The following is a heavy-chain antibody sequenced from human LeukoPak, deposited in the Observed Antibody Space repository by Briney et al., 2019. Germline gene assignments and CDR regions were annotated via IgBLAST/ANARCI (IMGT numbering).Heavy chain of an antibody. J-gene: IGHJ4*02. D-gene: IGHD3-22*01. CDR3: ARGDSSGYYY. CDR2: INPNRGGT. CDR1: GYTFTRYH. Sequence: ASVKVSCKAPGYTFTRYHMHWVRQAPGQGLEWMGWINPNRGGTDYAQKFQGRATMTSDTSINTAYMELTSLRSDDTAVFYCARGDSSGYYYWGQGTLVIVSS. V-gene: IGHV1-2*02.